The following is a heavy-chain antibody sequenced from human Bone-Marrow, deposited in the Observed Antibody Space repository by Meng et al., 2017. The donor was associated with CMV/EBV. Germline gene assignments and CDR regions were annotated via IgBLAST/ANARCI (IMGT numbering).Heavy chain of an antibody. J-gene: IGHJ6*02. CDR2: ISYDGNNK. Sequence: GESLKISCAASDFTFNNYTMHWVRQAPGKGLEWVAVISYDGNNKYYADSVKGRFTISRDNSKNTLYLQMNSLRAEDTAVYYCARDSYLGIYGSGPVGRRAGYYYGMDVWGQGTTVTVSS. D-gene: IGHD3-10*01. V-gene: IGHV3-30*04. CDR1: DFTFNNYT. CDR3: ARDSYLGIYGSGPVGRRAGYYYGMDV.